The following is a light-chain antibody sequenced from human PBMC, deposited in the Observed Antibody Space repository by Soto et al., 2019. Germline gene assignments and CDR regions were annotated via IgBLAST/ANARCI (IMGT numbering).Light chain of an antibody. V-gene: IGLV1-40*01. CDR1: SSNIGAGYD. CDR3: QSYDSSRSGYVV. J-gene: IGLJ2*01. CDR2: GNS. Sequence: QSVLTQPPSVSGAPGQRVTISCTGSSSNIGAGYDVHWYHQLPGTAPRLLIYGNSNRPSGVPDRFSGSKSGTSASLAITGLQAEDEADYFCQSYDSSRSGYVVFGGGTKLTVL.